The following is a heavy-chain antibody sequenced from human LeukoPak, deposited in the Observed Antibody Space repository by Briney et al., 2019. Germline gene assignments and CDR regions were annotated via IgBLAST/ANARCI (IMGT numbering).Heavy chain of an antibody. CDR2: IIPILGIA. D-gene: IGHD6-13*01. J-gene: IGHJ4*02. CDR3: ARDRDSGYSSSWDDY. Sequence: SVKVSCKASGYTFTSYGISWVRQAPGQGLEWMGRIIPILGIANYAQKFQGRVTITADKSTSTAYMELSSLRSEDTAVYYCARDRDSGYSSSWDDYWGQGTLVTVSS. V-gene: IGHV1-69*04. CDR1: GYTFTSYG.